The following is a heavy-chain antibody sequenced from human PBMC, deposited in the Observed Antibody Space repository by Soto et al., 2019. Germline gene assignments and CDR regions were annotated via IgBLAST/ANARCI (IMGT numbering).Heavy chain of an antibody. V-gene: IGHV3-74*01. J-gene: IGHJ3*02. D-gene: IGHD5-12*01. CDR1: GFTFSSYW. CDR2: INSDGSST. CDR3: ARTGYVPAFDI. Sequence: GGSLRLSCAASGFTFSSYWMHWVRQAPGKGLVWVSRINSDGSSTSYADSVKGRFTISRDNAKNTLYLQMNSLRAEDTAVYYCARTGYVPAFDIWGQGTMVTVSS.